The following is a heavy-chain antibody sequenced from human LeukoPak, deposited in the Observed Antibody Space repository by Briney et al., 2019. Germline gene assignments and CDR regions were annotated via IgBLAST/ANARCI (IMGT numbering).Heavy chain of an antibody. CDR1: GDSISNYY. CDR3: ARATYCTNGVCRIYGMDV. Sequence: PSETLSLTCTVSGDSISNYYWSWIRQPPGKGLDWIGYIYHSGSTNHNPSLRSRLTISVDTSKNQFSLKLRSVTAADAAVYYCARATYCTNGVCRIYGMDVWGQGTTVTVSS. V-gene: IGHV4-59*01. J-gene: IGHJ6*02. CDR2: IYHSGST. D-gene: IGHD2-8*01.